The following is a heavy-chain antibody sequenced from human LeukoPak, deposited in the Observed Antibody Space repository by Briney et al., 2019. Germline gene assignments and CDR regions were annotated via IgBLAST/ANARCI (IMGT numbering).Heavy chain of an antibody. CDR1: RGSISSGDHY. CDR2: ITLYSDTT. D-gene: IGHD2-2*01. Sequence: PSQTLSLTCSVSRGSISSGDHYWTWIRQPPGGGLEWMGFITLYSDTTSYNPSLKSRLMISVDTSKNQFSLTLTSVTAADTAVDFCARGFGYDFADYWGQGILVTVSS. V-gene: IGHV4-30-4*01. J-gene: IGHJ4*02. CDR3: ARGFGYDFADY.